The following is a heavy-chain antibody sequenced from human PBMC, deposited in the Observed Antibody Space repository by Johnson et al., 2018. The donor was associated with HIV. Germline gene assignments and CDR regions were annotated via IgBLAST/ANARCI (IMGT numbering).Heavy chain of an antibody. V-gene: IGHV3-30-3*01. CDR1: GFTFSSYA. CDR3: ARGRARAFDI. Sequence: QVQLVESGGGLVQPGGSLRLSCAASGFTFSSYAMHWVRQAPGKGLEWVAVISYDGSNKYYADSVKGRFTISRDKSKNTLYLQMNCLRAEDTAVYYCARGRARAFDIWGQGTMVTVSS. J-gene: IGHJ3*02. D-gene: IGHD5-12*01. CDR2: ISYDGSNK.